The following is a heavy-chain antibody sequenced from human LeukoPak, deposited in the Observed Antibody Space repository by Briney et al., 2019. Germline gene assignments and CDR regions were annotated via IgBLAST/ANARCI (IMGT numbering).Heavy chain of an antibody. CDR3: ARGYYDSSDFEYFHH. D-gene: IGHD3-22*01. J-gene: IGHJ1*01. V-gene: IGHV1-2*02. CDR1: GYSFTDYY. Sequence: ASVKVSCKASGYSFTDYYMHWVRQAPGQGLEWMGWINPNSGDTNFAQKFQGRVTMTRDTSISTVYMELSRLRSDDTAAFYCARGYYDSSDFEYFHHWGQGTLVTVSS. CDR2: INPNSGDT.